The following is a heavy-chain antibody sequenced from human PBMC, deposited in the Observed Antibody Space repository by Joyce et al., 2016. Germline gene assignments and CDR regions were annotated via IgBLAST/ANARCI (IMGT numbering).Heavy chain of an antibody. J-gene: IGHJ4*02. V-gene: IGHV6-1*01. Sequence: GDSVSSNSAAWSWIRQSPSRGLEWLGRTFYRSKWYNDYAVSVKSRITINPDTSKNQFSLQLNSVTPEDTAVYYCASDRGTYGDSYTFDCWGQGTLVTVSS. CDR3: ASDRGTYGDSYTFDC. CDR2: TFYRSKWYN. CDR1: GDSVSSNSAA. D-gene: IGHD4-17*01.